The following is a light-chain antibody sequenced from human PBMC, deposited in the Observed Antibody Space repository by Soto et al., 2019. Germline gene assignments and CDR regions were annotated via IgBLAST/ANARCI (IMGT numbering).Light chain of an antibody. CDR3: SSYTSSSTRV. CDR2: DVS. J-gene: IGLJ2*01. Sequence: QSALTQPASVSGSPGQSITIPCTGTSSDVGDYNYVSWYQQHPGKAPKLMIYDVSNRPSGVSNRFSGSKSGNTASLTISGLQAEDEADYYCSSYTSSSTRVFGGGTKLTVL. V-gene: IGLV2-14*01. CDR1: SSDVGDYNY.